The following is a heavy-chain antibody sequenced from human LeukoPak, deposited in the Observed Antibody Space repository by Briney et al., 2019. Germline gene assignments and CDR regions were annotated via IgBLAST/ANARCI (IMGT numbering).Heavy chain of an antibody. Sequence: ASVKVSCKASGYTFTSYGISWVRQAPGQGLEWMGWTSAYNGNTNYAQKLQGRVTMTTDTSTSTAYMELRSLRSDDTAVYYCARDTGLYYYDSSGYYNHFDYWGQGTLVTVSS. CDR3: ARDTGLYYYDSSGYYNHFDY. V-gene: IGHV1-18*01. CDR2: TSAYNGNT. D-gene: IGHD3-22*01. CDR1: GYTFTSYG. J-gene: IGHJ4*02.